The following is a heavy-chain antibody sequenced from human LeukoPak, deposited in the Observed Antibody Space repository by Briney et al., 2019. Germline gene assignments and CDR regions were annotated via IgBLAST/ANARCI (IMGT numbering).Heavy chain of an antibody. CDR2: ISSSSSYI. CDR3: ARGYDFWSGYQYYFDY. D-gene: IGHD3-3*01. V-gene: IGHV3-21*01. Sequence: GGSLRLSCAASGFTVSSNYMNWVRQAPGKGLEWVSSISSSSSYIYYADSVKGRFTISRDNAKNPLYLQMNSLRAEDTAVYYCARGYDFWSGYQYYFDYWGQGTLVTVSS. J-gene: IGHJ4*02. CDR1: GFTVSSNY.